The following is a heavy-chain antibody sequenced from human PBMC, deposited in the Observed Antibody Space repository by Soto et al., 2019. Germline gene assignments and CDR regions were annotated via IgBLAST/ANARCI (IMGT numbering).Heavy chain of an antibody. CDR2: ITAYNGNT. V-gene: IGHV1-18*04. CDR1: DYTFTNYG. CDR3: ARDFTYSSSSGGGY. D-gene: IGHD6-6*01. Sequence: ASVKVSCKASDYTFTNYGINWVRQAPGQGLEWMGWITAYNGNTNYAQKFLGRVTMTTDTSTSTAYMELSSLRSDDTAVYYCARDFTYSSSSGGGYCGQRTLVTVSS. J-gene: IGHJ4*02.